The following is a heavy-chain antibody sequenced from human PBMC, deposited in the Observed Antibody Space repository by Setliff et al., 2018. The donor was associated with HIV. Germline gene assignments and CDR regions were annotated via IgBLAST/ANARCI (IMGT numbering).Heavy chain of an antibody. CDR3: ARHRAVAGANYFDF. V-gene: IGHV4-38-2*01. J-gene: IGHJ4*02. Sequence: SETLSLTCAVSGYSISSGYYWGWIRQPPGKGLEWIGCIYQSGSTYYNVSLKSRVIISVDTSKNQFSLKMSSVTAADTAVYYCARHRAVAGANYFDFWGQGTLVTVSS. D-gene: IGHD6-19*01. CDR2: IYQSGST. CDR1: GYSISSGYY.